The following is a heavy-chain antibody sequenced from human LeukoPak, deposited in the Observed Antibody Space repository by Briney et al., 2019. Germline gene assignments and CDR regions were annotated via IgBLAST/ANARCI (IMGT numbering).Heavy chain of an antibody. CDR2: TYYRSKWYN. CDR1: GDSVSSNSAA. J-gene: IGHJ6*02. V-gene: IGHV6-1*01. Sequence: SQTLSLTCAISGDSVSSNSAAWNWIRQSPSRGLEWLGRTYYRSKWYNEYAVSVKSRITINPDTSKNQFSLQLNSVTPEDTAVYYCARDSVGAPNYYYYGMDVWGQGTTVTVSS. CDR3: ARDSVGAPNYYYYGMDV. D-gene: IGHD3-3*01.